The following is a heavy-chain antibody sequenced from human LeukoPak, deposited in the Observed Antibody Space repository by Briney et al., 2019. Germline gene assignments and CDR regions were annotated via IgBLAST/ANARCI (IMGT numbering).Heavy chain of an antibody. J-gene: IGHJ4*02. D-gene: IGHD5-18*01. V-gene: IGHV4-39*01. Sequence: SETLSLTCTVSGGSINNYYWGWIRQPPGKGLEWIGSIYYSGSTYYIPSLKSRATISVDTSKNQISLELTSVTAADTAVYYCARHRGYSYGYLDYWGQGTLVTVSS. CDR1: GGSINNYY. CDR2: IYYSGST. CDR3: ARHRGYSYGYLDY.